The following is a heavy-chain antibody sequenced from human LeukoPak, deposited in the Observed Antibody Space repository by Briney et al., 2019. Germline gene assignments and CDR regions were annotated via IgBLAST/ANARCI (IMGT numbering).Heavy chain of an antibody. J-gene: IGHJ4*02. D-gene: IGHD5-18*01. V-gene: IGHV5-51*01. CDR3: ARGTRGYNYDPYYFDY. CDR2: INPGDSDT. CDR1: GYSFTSYW. Sequence: GESLKISCKGSGYSFTSYWIGWVRQMPGKGLEWMGIINPGDSDTRYSPSFQGQVTISADKSISTAYLQWSSLKASDTAMYYCARGTRGYNYDPYYFDYWGQGTLVTVSS.